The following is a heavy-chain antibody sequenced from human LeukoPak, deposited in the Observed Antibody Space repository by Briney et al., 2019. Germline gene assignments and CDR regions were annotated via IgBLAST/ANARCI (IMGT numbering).Heavy chain of an antibody. CDR1: GFTFSSYS. CDR3: ARVSGTFGELY. V-gene: IGHV3-21*01. J-gene: IGHJ4*02. Sequence: PGGSLRLSCAASGFTFSSYSMNWVRQAPGKGLEWVSSISTSSSYIYYADSVKGRFTISRDNAKNSLYLQMNSLGAEDTAVYYCARVSGTFGELYWGQGTLVTVSS. D-gene: IGHD3-10*01. CDR2: ISTSSSYI.